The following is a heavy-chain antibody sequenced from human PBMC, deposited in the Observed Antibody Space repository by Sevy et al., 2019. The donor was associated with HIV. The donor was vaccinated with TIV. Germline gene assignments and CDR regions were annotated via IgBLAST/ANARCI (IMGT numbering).Heavy chain of an antibody. CDR2: IIPTFGTA. CDR1: GGTFSSYA. CDR3: AGAVEMATIVGEDAFDI. Sequence: ASVKVSCKASGGTFSSYAISWVRQAPGQGLEWMGGIIPTFGTANYAQKFQGRVTITWDKSTRTAYMGLSSLRSEDTAVYYCAGAVEMATIVGEDAFDIWGQGTMVTVSS. V-gene: IGHV1-69*06. J-gene: IGHJ3*02. D-gene: IGHD5-12*01.